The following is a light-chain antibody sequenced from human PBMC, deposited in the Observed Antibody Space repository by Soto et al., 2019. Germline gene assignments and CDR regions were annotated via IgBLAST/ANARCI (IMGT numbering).Light chain of an antibody. CDR1: QSINSY. CDR2: XAS. V-gene: IGKV1-39*01. CDR3: QQSYSICT. Sequence: DIHMTQSPSSLAASLGDRVTIPXRTSQSINSYFNWFQQKPGEATKXXIFXASSLQSGVPSRFSGSGSGTDFTITISSLQPEDVEIYYCQQSYSICTFGGGTKVDIK. J-gene: IGKJ4*01.